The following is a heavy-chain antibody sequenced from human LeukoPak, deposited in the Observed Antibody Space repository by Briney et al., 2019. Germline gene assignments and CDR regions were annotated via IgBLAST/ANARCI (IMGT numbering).Heavy chain of an antibody. Sequence: KPSETLSPTCTVSGGSISSYYWSWIRQPPGKGLEWIGYIYYSGSTNYNPSLKSRVTISVDTSKNQFSLKLSSVTAADTAVYYCARLTYYYDSSGYPPAFDIWGQGTMVTVSS. CDR2: IYYSGST. D-gene: IGHD3-22*01. CDR3: ARLTYYYDSSGYPPAFDI. J-gene: IGHJ3*02. CDR1: GGSISSYY. V-gene: IGHV4-59*08.